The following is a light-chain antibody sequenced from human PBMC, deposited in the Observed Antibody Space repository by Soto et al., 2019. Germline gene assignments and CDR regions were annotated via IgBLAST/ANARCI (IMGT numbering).Light chain of an antibody. CDR2: GAS. CDR3: QQYGRSPFT. J-gene: IGKJ3*01. V-gene: IGKV3-20*01. Sequence: EIVLTQSPGTLSLSPGERATLSCRASQSVSINTLAWYQQRPGQAPRVVIYGASSRATGIPERFSGSGSGTDFALTISRLEPEDFAVYYCQQYGRSPFTFGPGTKVDIK. CDR1: QSVSINT.